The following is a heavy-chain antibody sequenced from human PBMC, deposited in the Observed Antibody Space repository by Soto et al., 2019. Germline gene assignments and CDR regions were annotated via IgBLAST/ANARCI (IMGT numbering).Heavy chain of an antibody. V-gene: IGHV4-31*11. J-gene: IGHJ4*02. Sequence: SETLSLTCAVSGGSIISSSWWSWIRQHPGKGMEWIAYIYYSGSTYYNPSLKSRLTISVDTSKNQFSLKLSSVTAADTAVYYCARRAGALSSSYDLYFDYWGQGTLVIVSS. CDR2: IYYSGST. CDR3: ARRAGALSSSYDLYFDY. D-gene: IGHD3-16*02. CDR1: GGSIISSSW.